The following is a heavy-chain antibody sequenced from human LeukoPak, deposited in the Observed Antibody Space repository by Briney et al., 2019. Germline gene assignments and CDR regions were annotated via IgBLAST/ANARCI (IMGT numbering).Heavy chain of an antibody. CDR1: GGSISSSSYY. CDR3: ARGEVSPNDAFDI. CDR2: IYYSGST. D-gene: IGHD3-3*01. Sequence: SETLSLTCTVSGGSISSSSYYWGWIRQPPGKGLEWIGSIYYSGSTYYNPSLKSRVSISVDTSKNQFSLKLSSVTAADTAVYYCARGEVSPNDAFDIWGQGTMVTVSS. J-gene: IGHJ3*02. V-gene: IGHV4-39*07.